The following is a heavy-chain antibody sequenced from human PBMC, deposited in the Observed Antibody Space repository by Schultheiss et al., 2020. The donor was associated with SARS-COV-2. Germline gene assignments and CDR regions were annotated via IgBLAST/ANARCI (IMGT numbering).Heavy chain of an antibody. J-gene: IGHJ3*02. CDR1: GFTFSSYS. Sequence: GGSLRLSCAASGFTFSSYSMNWVRQAPGKGLEWVSYISSSSSTIYYADSVKGLFTISRDNAKNSLYLQMNSLRAEDTAVYYCASDCVSSGYPNDAFYIWGQGTMVTVSS. CDR3: ASDCVSSGYPNDAFYI. D-gene: IGHD3-22*01. CDR2: ISSSSSTI. V-gene: IGHV3-48*01.